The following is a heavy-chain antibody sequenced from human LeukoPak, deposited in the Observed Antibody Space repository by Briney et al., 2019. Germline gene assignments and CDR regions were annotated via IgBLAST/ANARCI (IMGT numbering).Heavy chain of an antibody. CDR3: ARDGVRDGLYFDY. CDR1: GFTFSSYG. D-gene: IGHD5-24*01. J-gene: IGHJ4*02. CDR2: IRYDGSNK. Sequence: GSLRLSCAASGFTFSSYGMHWVRQAPGKGLEWVAFIRYDGSNKYYADSVKGRFTISRDNSKNTLYLQMNSLRAEDTAVYYCARDGVRDGLYFDYWGQGTLVTVSS. V-gene: IGHV3-30*02.